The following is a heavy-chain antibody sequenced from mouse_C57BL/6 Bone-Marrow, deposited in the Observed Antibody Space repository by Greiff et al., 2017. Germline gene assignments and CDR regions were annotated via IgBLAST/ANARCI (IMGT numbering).Heavy chain of an antibody. CDR2: IYPRSGNT. CDR3: ALLMCYYFYFDY. CDR1: GYTFTSYG. V-gene: IGHV1-81*01. J-gene: IGHJ2*01. D-gene: IGHD2-3*01. Sequence: VQLQQSGAELARPGASVKLSCKASGYTFTSYGISWVKKRTGQGLEWIGEIYPRSGNTYYNEKFKGKATLTADKYSSTAYMELRSLTSEDSAVYCCALLMCYYFYFDYWGQGTTLTVSS.